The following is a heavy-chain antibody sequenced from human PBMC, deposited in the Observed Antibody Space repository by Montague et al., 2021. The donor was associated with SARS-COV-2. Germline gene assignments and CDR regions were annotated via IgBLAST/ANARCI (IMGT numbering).Heavy chain of an antibody. CDR1: GGSISNYY. D-gene: IGHD3-3*01. V-gene: IGHV4-59*01. J-gene: IGHJ6*02. Sequence: SETLSLTCTVSGGSISNYYWSWIWQPPGKGLEWIAYMYYSGSTKYNSSLKSRATISVDTSKNQFSLTLSSMTVAVTAVYFCARARACTNFGVIGASYGMDIWGQGTTVTVS. CDR2: MYYSGST. CDR3: ARARACTNFGVIGASYGMDI.